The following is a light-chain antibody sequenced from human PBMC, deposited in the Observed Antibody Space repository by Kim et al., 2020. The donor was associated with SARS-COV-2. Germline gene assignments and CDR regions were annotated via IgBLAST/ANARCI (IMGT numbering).Light chain of an antibody. J-gene: IGLJ3*02. CDR1: GGDVGGYNY. CDR3: NSYTSSTWV. CDR2: DVT. Sequence: PGQSIAISCTGTGGDVGGYNYVSWYQQHPGKAPKLMIYDVTNRPSGVPDRFSGSKSGNTASLPISGLQAEDEADYYCNSYTSSTWVFGGGTQLTVL. V-gene: IGLV2-14*04.